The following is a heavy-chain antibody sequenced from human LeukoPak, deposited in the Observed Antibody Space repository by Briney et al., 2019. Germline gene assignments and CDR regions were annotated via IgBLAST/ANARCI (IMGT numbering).Heavy chain of an antibody. CDR1: GFTFDDYA. D-gene: IGHD1/OR15-1a*01. J-gene: IGHJ3*02. Sequence: GRSLRLSCAASGFTFDDYAMPWVRQAPGKGLEWVSGISWNSGSIGYADSVKGRFTISRDNAKNSLYLQMNSLRAEDTALYYCAKGRRTQPNDAFDIWGQGTMVTVSS. CDR2: ISWNSGSI. CDR3: AKGRRTQPNDAFDI. V-gene: IGHV3-9*01.